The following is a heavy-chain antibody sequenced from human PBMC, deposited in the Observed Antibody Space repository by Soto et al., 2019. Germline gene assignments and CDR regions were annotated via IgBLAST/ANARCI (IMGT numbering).Heavy chain of an antibody. Sequence: EVQLLESGGGLVQPGGSLRLSCAASGFTFSSYAMSWVRQAPGKGLEWVSAISGSGGSTYYADSVKGRFTISRDNSKNTLYLQMNSLRAEDTAVYYCAKDEEYSSIWSGDYGMDVWGQGTTVTVSS. J-gene: IGHJ6*02. V-gene: IGHV3-23*01. CDR1: GFTFSSYA. CDR3: AKDEEYSSIWSGDYGMDV. CDR2: ISGSGGST. D-gene: IGHD6-13*01.